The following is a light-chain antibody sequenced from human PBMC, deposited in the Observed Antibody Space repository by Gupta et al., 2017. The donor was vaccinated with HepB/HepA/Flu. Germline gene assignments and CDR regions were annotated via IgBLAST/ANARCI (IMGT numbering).Light chain of an antibody. CDR1: SSDVGAYNY. Sequence: QSALTQPASVSASPGQSLTISCTGTSSDVGAYNYVSWYQQHPGKVPKLIIYDVNNRPSGVSNRFSVSKSGNTASLTISGLQAEDEADYYCSSYTTSYSLVFGGGTKLTV. J-gene: IGLJ2*01. CDR3: SSYTTSYSLV. CDR2: DVN. V-gene: IGLV2-14*01.